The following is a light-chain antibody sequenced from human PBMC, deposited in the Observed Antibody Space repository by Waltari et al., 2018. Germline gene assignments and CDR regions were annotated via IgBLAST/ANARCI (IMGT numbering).Light chain of an antibody. CDR2: DDD. J-gene: IGLJ1*01. Sequence: QSVLTQPPSVSAAPGQKVTISCSGRDSNVGNDYVSCYQQLPGRAPKLLLSDDDNRPSGIPDRFSGSKSGTSATLAITGLQTGDEADYFCGTWDSSLSAGVFGTGTKVTV. CDR3: GTWDSSLSAGV. V-gene: IGLV1-51*01. CDR1: DSNVGNDY.